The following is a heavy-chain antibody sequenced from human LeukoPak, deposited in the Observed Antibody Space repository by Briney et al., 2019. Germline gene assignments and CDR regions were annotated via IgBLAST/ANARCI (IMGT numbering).Heavy chain of an antibody. CDR2: INPNSGGS. J-gene: IGHJ6*02. CDR3: ARLNDPTQNYYHYGMDV. D-gene: IGHD1-1*01. CDR1: GYRFSGYY. Sequence: AASVKVSCKASGYRFSGYYMYWVRQAPGQGLEWMGWINPNSGGSKYAQKFQGRVTMTRDTSISTAYMELNSLRSDDTAVYYCARLNDPTQNYYHYGMDVWGQGTTVTVSS. V-gene: IGHV1-2*02.